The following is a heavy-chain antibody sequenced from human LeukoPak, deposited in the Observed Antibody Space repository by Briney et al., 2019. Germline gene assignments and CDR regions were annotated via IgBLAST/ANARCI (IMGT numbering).Heavy chain of an antibody. CDR2: IWYDGSKK. Sequence: QSGGSLRLSCAASGFTFSSYGMNWVRQAPGKGLEWVAVIWYDGSKKYYVDSVKGRFSISRDNSKNMVYLQMNSLRAEDTAVYYCARERFIRYSSGPTSYYFDQWGQGTLVTVSS. J-gene: IGHJ4*02. CDR3: ARERFIRYSSGPTSYYFDQ. D-gene: IGHD3-22*01. CDR1: GFTFSSYG. V-gene: IGHV3-33*01.